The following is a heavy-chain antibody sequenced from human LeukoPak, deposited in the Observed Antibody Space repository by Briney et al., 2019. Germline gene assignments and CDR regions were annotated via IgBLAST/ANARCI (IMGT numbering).Heavy chain of an antibody. CDR2: ISHDGSNK. Sequence: GGSLRLSCAASGFTFSSYAMHWVRQAPGKGLEWVAVISHDGSNKYYADSVKGRFTISRDNFKNTLYLQMNSLRAEDTAVYYCARGGGGWLQSIFDYWGQGTLVTVSS. J-gene: IGHJ4*02. V-gene: IGHV3-30-3*01. CDR1: GFTFSSYA. D-gene: IGHD5-24*01. CDR3: ARGGGGWLQSIFDY.